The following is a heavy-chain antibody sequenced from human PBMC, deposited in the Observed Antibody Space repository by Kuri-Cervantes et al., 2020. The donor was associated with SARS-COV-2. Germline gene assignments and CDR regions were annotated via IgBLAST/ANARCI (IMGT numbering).Heavy chain of an antibody. J-gene: IGHJ3*02. CDR2: ISYDGSNK. D-gene: IGHD3-3*01. Sequence: GGSLRLSCAASGFTFSSYAMHWVRQAPGKGLEWVAVISYDGSNKYYADSVKGRFTISRDNSKNTLYLQMNSLRAEDTAVYYCARDTYYDFWSGYYPRDAFDIWGQGTMVTDSS. V-gene: IGHV3-30-3*01. CDR3: ARDTYYDFWSGYYPRDAFDI. CDR1: GFTFSSYA.